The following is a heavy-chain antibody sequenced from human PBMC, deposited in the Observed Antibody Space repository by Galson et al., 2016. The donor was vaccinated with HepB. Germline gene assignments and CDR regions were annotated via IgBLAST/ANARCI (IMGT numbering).Heavy chain of an antibody. Sequence: QSGAEVKKPGESLKISCKGSRDTFTDHWIGWVRQTPGKGLEWMGIINPGDSDTRYSPSFEGHVTISADKSITTAYLQWNTLKASDTAMYYCARHLRSTILGVVFQFGMDVWGQGTTVTVSS. D-gene: IGHD3-3*01. V-gene: IGHV5-51*01. J-gene: IGHJ6*02. CDR1: RDTFTDHW. CDR2: INPGDSDT. CDR3: ARHLRSTILGVVFQFGMDV.